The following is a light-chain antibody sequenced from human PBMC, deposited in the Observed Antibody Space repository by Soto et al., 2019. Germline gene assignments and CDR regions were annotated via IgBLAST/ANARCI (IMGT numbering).Light chain of an antibody. V-gene: IGLV2-11*01. J-gene: IGLJ1*01. CDR1: SSDVGGYNY. CDR3: CSYAGSFYV. Sequence: QSVLTQPRSVSGSPGQAVTISCTGTSSDVGGYNYVSWYQRHPGKAPKLMIHDVSKRPSGVPDRFSGSKSGNTASLTISGLQAEDEADYYCCSYAGSFYVFGTGTKVTV. CDR2: DVS.